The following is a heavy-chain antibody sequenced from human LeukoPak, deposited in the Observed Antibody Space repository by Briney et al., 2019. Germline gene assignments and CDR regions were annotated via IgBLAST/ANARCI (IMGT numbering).Heavy chain of an antibody. CDR3: ARGYYDSSGYSPFDY. CDR1: GYTFTDYY. CDR2: MNANSGNT. J-gene: IGHJ4*02. V-gene: IGHV1-8*02. Sequence: ASVKVSCKASGYTFTDYYMHWVRQAPGQGLEWMGWMNANSGNTGYAQKFQGRVTMTRNTSISTAYMELSSLRSEDTAVYYCARGYYDSSGYSPFDYWGQGTLVTVSS. D-gene: IGHD3-22*01.